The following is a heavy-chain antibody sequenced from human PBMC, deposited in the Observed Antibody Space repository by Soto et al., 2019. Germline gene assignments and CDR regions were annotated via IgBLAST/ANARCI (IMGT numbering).Heavy chain of an antibody. CDR3: ASKAACGGDCYAFDS. V-gene: IGHV1-69*06. Sequence: QVYLVQSGAEVKKPGSSVKISCKASGGIFSSNTINWVRQAAGLGLEWMGGIIPLFGTENYAEKFQGRVTITADKSTKTEYMELTSLRSEDTAVYYCASKAACGGDCYAFDSWGQGTLVTVSS. CDR1: GGIFSSNT. CDR2: IIPLFGTE. D-gene: IGHD2-21*02. J-gene: IGHJ4*02.